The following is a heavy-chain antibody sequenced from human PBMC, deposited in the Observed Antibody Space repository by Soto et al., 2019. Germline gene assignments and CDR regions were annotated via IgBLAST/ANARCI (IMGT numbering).Heavy chain of an antibody. CDR1: GGTFSSYA. D-gene: IGHD3-3*01. J-gene: IGHJ5*02. CDR3: ARGPLRFLEWFPNWFDP. Sequence: ASVKVSCKASGGTFSSYAISWVRQAPGQGLEWMGGIIPIFGTANYAQKFQGRVTITADESTSTAYMELSSLRSEDTAVYYCARGPLRFLEWFPNWFDPWGQGTLVPVSS. CDR2: IIPIFGTA. V-gene: IGHV1-69*13.